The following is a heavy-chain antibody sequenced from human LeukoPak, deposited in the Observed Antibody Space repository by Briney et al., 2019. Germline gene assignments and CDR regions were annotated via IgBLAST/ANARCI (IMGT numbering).Heavy chain of an antibody. CDR3: ARAREWEGYYYYYMDV. V-gene: IGHV4-38-2*02. CDR1: NYSITSGYS. J-gene: IGHJ6*03. D-gene: IGHD1-26*01. CDR2: IYDSGST. Sequence: PSETLSLTCTVSNYSITSGYSWGWIRQPPGKGLEWIGSIYDSGSTYYSPSLMSRVTISVDTSKNHFSLRLSSVTAADTAVYYCARAREWEGYYYYYMDVWGKGTTVTVSS.